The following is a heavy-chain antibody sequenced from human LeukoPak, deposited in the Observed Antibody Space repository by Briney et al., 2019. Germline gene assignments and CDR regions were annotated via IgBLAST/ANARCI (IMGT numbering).Heavy chain of an antibody. CDR1: GFTFSSYG. CDR3: ARYSSSSWYTFDY. Sequence: GGSLRLSCAASGFTFSSYGMHWVRQAPGKGLEWVAVIWYDGSNKYYADSVKGRFTTSRDNSKNTLYLQMNSLRAEDTAVYYCARYSSSSWYTFDYWGQGTLVTASS. D-gene: IGHD6-13*01. V-gene: IGHV3-33*01. J-gene: IGHJ4*02. CDR2: IWYDGSNK.